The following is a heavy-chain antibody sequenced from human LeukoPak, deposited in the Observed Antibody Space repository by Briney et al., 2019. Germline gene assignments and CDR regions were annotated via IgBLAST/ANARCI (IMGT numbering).Heavy chain of an antibody. Sequence: GGSLRLSCAASGFTFSNYWMTWVRQAPGKGLEWVANIKQDGSEKYYVDSVKGRFTISRDNAKNSLYLQMNSLRAEDTAVYYCARAPRIVGFYFDYWGQGTLVTVSS. V-gene: IGHV3-7*03. D-gene: IGHD3-22*01. CDR1: GFTFSNYW. CDR3: ARAPRIVGFYFDY. CDR2: IKQDGSEK. J-gene: IGHJ4*02.